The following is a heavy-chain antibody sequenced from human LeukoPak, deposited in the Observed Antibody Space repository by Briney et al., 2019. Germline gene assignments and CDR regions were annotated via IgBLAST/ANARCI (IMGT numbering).Heavy chain of an antibody. CDR3: ARIGCGYSSPYYFDY. J-gene: IGHJ4*02. CDR1: GFSLSTSGMC. CDR2: IDWDDDK. D-gene: IGHD6-13*01. Sequence: ESGPTLVNPTQTLTLTCTFSGFSLSTSGMCVSWIRQPPGKALEWLARIDWDDDKYYSTSLKTRLTISKDTSKNQVVLTMTNMDPVDTATYYCARIGCGYSSPYYFDYWGQGTLVTVSS. V-gene: IGHV2-70*11.